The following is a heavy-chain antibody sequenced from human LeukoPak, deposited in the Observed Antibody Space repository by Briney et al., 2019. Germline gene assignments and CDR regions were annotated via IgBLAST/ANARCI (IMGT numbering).Heavy chain of an antibody. V-gene: IGHV3-30*02. Sequence: PGGSLRLSCAASGFTFRSYGMHWVRQAPGKGLEWVAFIRYDGSNKYYADSVEGRFTISRDNSKNTLYLQMKSLRAEDTAVYYCAKDLVVAGTDEIDYWGQGTLVTVSS. CDR1: GFTFRSYG. D-gene: IGHD6-19*01. J-gene: IGHJ4*02. CDR3: AKDLVVAGTDEIDY. CDR2: IRYDGSNK.